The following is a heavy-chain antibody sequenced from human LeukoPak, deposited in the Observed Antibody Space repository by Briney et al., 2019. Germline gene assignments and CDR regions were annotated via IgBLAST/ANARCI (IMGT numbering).Heavy chain of an antibody. CDR3: ARMAVSGWYYYYYMDV. V-gene: IGHV7-4-1*02. Sequence: ASVKVSCKASGYTFTSYAMNWVRQAPGQGLEWMGWINTNTGNPTYAQGFTGRFVFSLDTSVSTAYLQISSLKAEDTAVYYCARMAVSGWYYYYYMDVWGKGTTVTVSS. CDR2: INTNTGNP. CDR1: GYTFTSYA. D-gene: IGHD6-19*01. J-gene: IGHJ6*03.